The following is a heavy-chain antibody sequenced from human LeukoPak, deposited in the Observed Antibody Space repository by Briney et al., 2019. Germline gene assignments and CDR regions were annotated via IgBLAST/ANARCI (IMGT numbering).Heavy chain of an antibody. CDR1: GYTFTSYD. J-gene: IGHJ4*02. Sequence: ASVKVSCKASGYTFTSYDINWVRQATGQGLEWMGWMNPNSGNTGYAQKFQGRVTITRNTSISTAYMELSSLRVEDTAVYYCAKDGGLLWFGEFDYWGQGTLVTVSS. D-gene: IGHD3-10*01. CDR2: MNPNSGNT. V-gene: IGHV1-8*03. CDR3: AKDGGLLWFGEFDY.